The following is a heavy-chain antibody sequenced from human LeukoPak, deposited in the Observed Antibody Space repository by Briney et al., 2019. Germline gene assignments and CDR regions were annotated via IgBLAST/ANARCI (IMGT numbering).Heavy chain of an antibody. D-gene: IGHD2-8*01. V-gene: IGHV3-53*01. Sequence: GGSLRLSCAASGFAVSDNYMSWVRQAPGKGLEWVSVFHSGGSRYYANSVKGRFTISRDNVKITVALQMISLRGDDSAVYYCVVGSNGRQESFDFWGRGTMVTVSS. CDR1: GFAVSDNY. CDR3: VVGSNGRQESFDF. CDR2: FHSGGSR. J-gene: IGHJ3*01.